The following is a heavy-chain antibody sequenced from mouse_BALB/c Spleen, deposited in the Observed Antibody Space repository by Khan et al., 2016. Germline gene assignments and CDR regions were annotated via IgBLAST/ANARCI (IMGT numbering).Heavy chain of an antibody. CDR2: ISYSGST. J-gene: IGHJ4*01. D-gene: IGHD4-1*01. CDR3: ARWLGRGYYYAMDY. Sequence: EVQLQESGPGLVKPSQSLSLTCTVTGYSITSDYAWNWIRQFPGNKLEWMGYISYSGSTSYNPSLKSRISITRDTSKNQFFLQLNSVTTEDTATCYCARWLGRGYYYAMDYWGQGTSVTVSS. V-gene: IGHV3-2*02. CDR1: GYSITSDYA.